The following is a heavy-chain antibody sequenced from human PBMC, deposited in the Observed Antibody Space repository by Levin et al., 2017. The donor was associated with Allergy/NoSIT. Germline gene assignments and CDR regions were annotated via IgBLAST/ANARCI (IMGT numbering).Heavy chain of an antibody. CDR2: IVPIYGTA. Sequence: SVKVSCKASGVIFYTHGITWVRQAPGQGLEWMGGIVPIYGTAIHAQQFQDRLTITADESTTTAYMELSSVTSDDTAIYYCARDQGGPRYLDYWGQGTLVTVSS. CDR3: ARDQGGPRYLDY. V-gene: IGHV1-69*13. D-gene: IGHD2-15*01. J-gene: IGHJ4*02. CDR1: GVIFYTHG.